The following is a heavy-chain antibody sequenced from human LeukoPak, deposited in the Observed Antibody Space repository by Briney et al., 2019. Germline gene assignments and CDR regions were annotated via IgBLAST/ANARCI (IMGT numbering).Heavy chain of an antibody. J-gene: IGHJ4*02. CDR3: AKGQYYYDSSGPSGY. Sequence: GRSLRLSCAASGFTFSSYGMHWVRQAPGKGLEWVAVISYDGSNKYYADSVKGRFTISRDNSKNTLYLQINSLRAEDTAVYYCAKGQYYYDSSGPSGYWGQGTLVTVSS. CDR1: GFTFSSYG. V-gene: IGHV3-30*18. CDR2: ISYDGSNK. D-gene: IGHD3-22*01.